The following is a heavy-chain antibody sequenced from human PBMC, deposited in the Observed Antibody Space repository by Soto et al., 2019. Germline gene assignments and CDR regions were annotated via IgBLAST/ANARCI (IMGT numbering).Heavy chain of an antibody. V-gene: IGHV3-7*05. Sequence: LRLSCAASGFTFSSYWMSWVRQAPGKGLEWVANIKQDGSEKYYVDSVKGRFTISRDNAKNSLYLQMNSLRAEDTAVYYCARDRWRNYYDSSGYYPQYNWFDPWGQGTLVTVSS. CDR1: GFTFSSYW. CDR3: ARDRWRNYYDSSGYYPQYNWFDP. CDR2: IKQDGSEK. J-gene: IGHJ5*02. D-gene: IGHD3-22*01.